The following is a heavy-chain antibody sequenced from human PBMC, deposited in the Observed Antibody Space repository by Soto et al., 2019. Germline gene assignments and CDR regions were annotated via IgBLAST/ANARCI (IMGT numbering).Heavy chain of an antibody. CDR3: ARSSLRPRYYYYYGMDV. D-gene: IGHD1-26*01. CDR2: ISYDGSNK. V-gene: IGHV3-30-3*01. CDR1: GFTFSSYA. Sequence: PGGSLRLSCAASGFTFSSYAMHWVRQAPGKGLEWVAVISYDGSNKYYADSVKGRFTISRDNSKNTLYLQMNSLRAEDTAVYYCARSSLRPRYYYYYGMDVWGQGTTVTVSS. J-gene: IGHJ6*02.